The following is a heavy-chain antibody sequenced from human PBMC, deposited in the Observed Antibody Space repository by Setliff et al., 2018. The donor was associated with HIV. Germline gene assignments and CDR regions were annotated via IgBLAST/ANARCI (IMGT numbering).Heavy chain of an antibody. Sequence: PGGSLRLSCAASGLTLSNSAMTWVRQKPWRGLEWVSLIQSGGIIYYADSVKGRFTISRDNSNNTLSLQMSSLRAEDTALYYCARDRGYDFWSGYYTGAGDAFDIWGQGTMVTVSS. CDR1: GLTLSNSA. CDR2: IQSGGII. J-gene: IGHJ3*02. D-gene: IGHD3-3*01. CDR3: ARDRGYDFWSGYYTGAGDAFDI. V-gene: IGHV3-23*01.